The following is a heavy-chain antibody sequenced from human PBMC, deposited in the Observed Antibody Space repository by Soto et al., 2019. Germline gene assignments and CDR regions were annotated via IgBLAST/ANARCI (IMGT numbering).Heavy chain of an antibody. J-gene: IGHJ4*02. V-gene: IGHV4-30-4*01. CDR1: GGSIRSYYYY. CDR3: ARGPSGDKVNY. Sequence: SETLSLTCTVSGGSIRSYYYYCSWIRQPPDKGLEWIGHIYNGGSTYSNPSFKSRITISVDTSETQFSLKLSSVSAADTAVYYCARGPSGDKVNYWGQGILVT. CDR2: IYNGGST. D-gene: IGHD7-27*01.